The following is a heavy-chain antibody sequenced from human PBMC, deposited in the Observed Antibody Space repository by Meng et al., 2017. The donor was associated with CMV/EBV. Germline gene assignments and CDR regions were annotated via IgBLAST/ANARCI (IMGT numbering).Heavy chain of an antibody. D-gene: IGHD2-2*01. CDR3: AKDLGDIVVVPAAQPLGGMDV. V-gene: IGHV3-30*02. CDR1: GFTFSSYG. Sequence: GESLKISCAESGFTFSSYGMHWVRQAPGKGLEWVAFIRYDGSNKYYADSVKGRFTISRDNSKNTLYLQMNSLRAEDTAVYYCAKDLGDIVVVPAAQPLGGMDVWGQGTTVTVSS. J-gene: IGHJ6*02. CDR2: IRYDGSNK.